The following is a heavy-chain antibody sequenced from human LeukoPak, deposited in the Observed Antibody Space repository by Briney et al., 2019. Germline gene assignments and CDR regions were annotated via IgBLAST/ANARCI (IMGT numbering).Heavy chain of an antibody. D-gene: IGHD3-22*01. Sequence: PSETLSLTCAVYGGSFSGYYWSWIRQPPGKGLEWIGEIYHSGSTNYNPSLKSRVTISVDKFKNQFSLKLSSVTAADTAVYYCARDLLRGDDSSGYFGYWGQGTLVTVSS. CDR3: ARDLLRGDDSSGYFGY. V-gene: IGHV4-34*01. J-gene: IGHJ4*02. CDR2: IYHSGST. CDR1: GGSFSGYY.